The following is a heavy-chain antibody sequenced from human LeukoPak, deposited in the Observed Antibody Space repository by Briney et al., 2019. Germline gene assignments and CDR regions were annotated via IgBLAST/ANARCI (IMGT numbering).Heavy chain of an antibody. Sequence: ASVKVSCKASGYTFTGYYMHWVRQAPGQGLEWMGWINPNSGGTNYAQKFQGRVTMTRDTSISTAYMELSSLRSEDTAVYYCARESGSHGDFDYWGQGTLVTVSS. V-gene: IGHV1-2*02. D-gene: IGHD1-26*01. J-gene: IGHJ4*02. CDR2: INPNSGGT. CDR3: ARESGSHGDFDY. CDR1: GYTFTGYY.